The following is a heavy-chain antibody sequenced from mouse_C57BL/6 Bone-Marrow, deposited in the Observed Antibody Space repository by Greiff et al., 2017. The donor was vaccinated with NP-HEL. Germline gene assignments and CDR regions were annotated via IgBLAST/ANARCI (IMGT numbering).Heavy chain of an antibody. CDR3: ARLAVVAFYAMDY. J-gene: IGHJ4*01. CDR1: GFNIKNTY. CDR2: IDPANGNT. Sequence: VQLQQSVAELVRPGASVKLSCTASGFNIKNTYMPWVKQRPEQGLEWIGRIDPANGNTKYAPKFQGKATITADTSSNTAYLQLSSLTSEDTAIYYCARLAVVAFYAMDYWGQGTSVTVSS. D-gene: IGHD1-1*01. V-gene: IGHV14-3*01.